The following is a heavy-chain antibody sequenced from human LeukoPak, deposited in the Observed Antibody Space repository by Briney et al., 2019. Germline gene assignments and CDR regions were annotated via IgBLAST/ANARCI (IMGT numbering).Heavy chain of an antibody. Sequence: PSETLSLTCTVSGGSIRSDDYYWSWIRQPPGKGLGWIGYIFYTGNTHYNPSLQSRVTFSVDTSKNQFSLKLSSVTAADTAVYFCATVVVVAATNYYYYATDVWGQGTTVTVSS. CDR3: ATVVVVAATNYYYYATDV. V-gene: IGHV4-30-4*01. J-gene: IGHJ6*02. D-gene: IGHD2-15*01. CDR1: GGSIRSDDYY. CDR2: IFYTGNT.